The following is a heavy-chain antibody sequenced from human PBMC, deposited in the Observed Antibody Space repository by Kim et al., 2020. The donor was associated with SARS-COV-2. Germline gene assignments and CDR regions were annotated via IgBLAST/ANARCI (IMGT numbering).Heavy chain of an antibody. J-gene: IGHJ4*02. CDR3: ARDLGAEAGFDY. D-gene: IGHD6-19*01. CDR2: IHYSGST. V-gene: IGHV4-59*13. Sequence: SETLSLTCTVSGGSISSYYWAWIRQPPGKRLECIGNIHYSGSTNYNPSLKSRVTISIDASKNQFSLKLSPVTAADTAVFYCARDLGAEAGFDYWAQGTL. CDR1: GGSISSYY.